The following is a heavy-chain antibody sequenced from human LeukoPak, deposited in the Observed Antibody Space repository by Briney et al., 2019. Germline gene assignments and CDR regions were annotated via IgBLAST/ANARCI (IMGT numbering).Heavy chain of an antibody. CDR2: IRAYNGNT. V-gene: IGHV1-18*01. CDR3: ARDGRITPRTIVLFDC. J-gene: IGHJ4*02. Sequence: ASVKDSCKASGDTFTSYGISWVRQAPGQGLEWMGWIRAYNGNTNYAQKLQGRVTMTTDTSTSTAYMELRSLRSDDTAVYYCARDGRITPRTIVLFDCWRQGTLVTVSS. CDR1: GDTFTSYG. D-gene: IGHD1-20*01.